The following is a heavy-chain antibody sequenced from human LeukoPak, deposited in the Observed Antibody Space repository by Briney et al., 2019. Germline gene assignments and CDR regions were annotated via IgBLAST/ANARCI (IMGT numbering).Heavy chain of an antibody. D-gene: IGHD3-22*01. CDR2: ISDDGSKR. CDR3: ARESGFMMVGEINADNWFDP. Sequence: GGSLGLSCAGAGFTFRNSAFHWVRQAPGKGLEWVAVISDDGSKRFYADSVKGRFTISRDNSKDTLYLHMKTLRPEDTAVYYCARESGFMMVGEINADNWFDPWGQGTPVTVSS. J-gene: IGHJ5*02. CDR1: GFTFRNSA. V-gene: IGHV3-30*04.